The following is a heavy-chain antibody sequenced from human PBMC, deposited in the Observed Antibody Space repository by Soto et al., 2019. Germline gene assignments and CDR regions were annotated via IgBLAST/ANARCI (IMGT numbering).Heavy chain of an antibody. CDR1: GFTVSDAC. Sequence: SLXLSCAASGFTVSDACMSWVRQAPGKGLEWVGRIKSKTDGGTTDYAAPVKGRFTIPRDDSKNTLYLQMNSRKTEDTAVYYCTTNSGWYAYWGQGTLVTVSS. CDR3: TTNSGWYAY. CDR2: IKSKTDGGTT. J-gene: IGHJ4*02. V-gene: IGHV3-15*01. D-gene: IGHD6-19*01.